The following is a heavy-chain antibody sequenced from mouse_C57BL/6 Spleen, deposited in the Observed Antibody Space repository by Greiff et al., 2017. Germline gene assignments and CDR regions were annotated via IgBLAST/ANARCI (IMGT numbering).Heavy chain of an antibody. Sequence: VQLQQPGAELVMPGASVKLSCKASGYTFTSYWMHWVKQRPGQGLEWIGEIDPSDSYTNYNQKFKGKSTLTVDKSSSTAYMQLSSLTSEDSAVYYCARGDGYSCAYWGQGTLVTVSA. CDR1: GYTFTSYW. V-gene: IGHV1-69*01. D-gene: IGHD2-3*01. CDR2: IDPSDSYT. J-gene: IGHJ3*01. CDR3: ARGDGYSCAY.